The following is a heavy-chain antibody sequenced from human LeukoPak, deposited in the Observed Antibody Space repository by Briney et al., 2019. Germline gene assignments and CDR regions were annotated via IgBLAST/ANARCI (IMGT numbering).Heavy chain of an antibody. D-gene: IGHD1-26*01. V-gene: IGHV1-8*01. J-gene: IGHJ4*02. CDR3: ATGPRGSFGY. Sequence: GASVKVSYRASGYTFTSYDINWVRQATGQGLEWMGWMNPNSGNTGYAQKFQGRVTMTSDTSMSTAYMELSGLRSEDTAVYYCATGPRGSFGYWGQGTLVTVSS. CDR1: GYTFTSYD. CDR2: MNPNSGNT.